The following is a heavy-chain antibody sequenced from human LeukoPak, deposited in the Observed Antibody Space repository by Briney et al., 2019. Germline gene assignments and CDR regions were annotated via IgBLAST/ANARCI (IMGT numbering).Heavy chain of an antibody. CDR2: INHSGST. CDR1: GGSFSGYY. CDR3: ASRQKYYYYMDV. V-gene: IGHV4-34*01. J-gene: IGHJ6*03. Sequence: PETLSLTCAVYGGSFSGYYWSWIRQPPGKGLEWIGEINHSGSTNYNPSLKSRVTISVDTSKNQFSLKLSSVTAADTAVYYCASRQKYYYYMDVWGKGTTVTVSS.